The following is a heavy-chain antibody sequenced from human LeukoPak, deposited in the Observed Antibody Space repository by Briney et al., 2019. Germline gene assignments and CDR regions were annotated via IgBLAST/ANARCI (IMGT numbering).Heavy chain of an antibody. J-gene: IGHJ3*02. CDR3: ARAGYYDSSGFYAPDAFDI. CDR1: GFIFSSYA. CDR2: ISGSGGST. D-gene: IGHD3-22*01. Sequence: GGSLRLSCAASGFIFSSYAMSWVRQAPGKGLEWVSGISGSGGSTYYADSVKGRFTISRDNSKNTLFLQMDSLRAEDAAVYYCARAGYYDSSGFYAPDAFDIWGQGTVVTVSS. V-gene: IGHV3-23*01.